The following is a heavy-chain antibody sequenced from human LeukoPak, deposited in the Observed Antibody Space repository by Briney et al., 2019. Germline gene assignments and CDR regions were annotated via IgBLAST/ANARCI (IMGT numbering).Heavy chain of an antibody. D-gene: IGHD6-19*01. CDR3: ATALPMRVAVAVSPGHFPLPIDY. J-gene: IGHJ4*02. V-gene: IGHV1-24*01. CDR1: GYTLTELS. Sequence: GASVKVSCKVSGYTLTELSMHWVRQAPGKGLEWMGGFDPEDGETIYAQKFQGRVTMTEDTSTDTAYMELSSLRSEDTAVYYCATALPMRVAVAVSPGHFPLPIDYWGQGTLVTVSS. CDR2: FDPEDGET.